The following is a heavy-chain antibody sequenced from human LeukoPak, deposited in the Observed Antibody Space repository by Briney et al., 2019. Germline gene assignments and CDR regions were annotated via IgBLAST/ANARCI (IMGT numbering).Heavy chain of an antibody. CDR1: GGSFSGYY. CDR3: ARARPASIRRASYYYTDV. J-gene: IGHJ6*03. CDR2: VNHFGDT. D-gene: IGHD2-2*02. V-gene: IGHV4-34*01. Sequence: SETLSLTCAVYGGSFSGYYWNWIRRPPWKGLEWIGEVNHFGDTNDNPPLKSRVTISADTSKNQFSLKLTSVTAADTAVYYCARARPASIRRASYYYTDVWGRGTTVTVSS.